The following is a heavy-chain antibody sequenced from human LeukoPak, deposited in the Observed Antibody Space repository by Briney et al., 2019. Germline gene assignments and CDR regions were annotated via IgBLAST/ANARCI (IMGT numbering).Heavy chain of an antibody. CDR2: INHSGTT. CDR3: ASSGEYFDY. Sequence: SETLSLTCAVYGASFSGYYWSWIRQPPGKGLEWIGEINHSGTTNYNPSLKSRVTISVDTSKNQFSLKLSSVTAADTAVYYCASSGEYFDYWGQGTLVTVSS. V-gene: IGHV4-34*01. J-gene: IGHJ4*02. D-gene: IGHD1-26*01. CDR1: GASFSGYY.